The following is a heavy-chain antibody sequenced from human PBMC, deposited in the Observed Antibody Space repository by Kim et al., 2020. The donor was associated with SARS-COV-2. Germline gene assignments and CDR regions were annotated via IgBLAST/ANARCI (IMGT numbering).Heavy chain of an antibody. V-gene: IGHV4-39*02. CDR1: GDSISSSSSC. CDR3: MRRLGGQPVDY. Sequence: SETLSLTCTVSGDSISSSSSCWGWIRQPPGMGLEWIGSICYRGNTYYNPSLKSRVTVSADTSKNHFSLKLSSVTAADTAMYYCMRRLGGQPVDYWGQGTLVTVSS. CDR2: ICYRGNT. J-gene: IGHJ4*02. D-gene: IGHD3-10*01.